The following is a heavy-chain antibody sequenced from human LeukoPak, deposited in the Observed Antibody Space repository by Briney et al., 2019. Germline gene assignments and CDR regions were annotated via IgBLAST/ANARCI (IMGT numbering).Heavy chain of an antibody. V-gene: IGHV4-59*08. CDR3: ARRNDFDI. CDR2: VYYSGNT. Sequence: SETLSLTCTVSGGSISGDHGNWIRQPPGKGLEWIGNVYYSGNTNYNPSLKSRVTISVDTSKNQCSLKLSSVTAADTAVYYCARRNDFDIWGQGTMVTVSS. CDR1: GGSISGDH. J-gene: IGHJ3*02.